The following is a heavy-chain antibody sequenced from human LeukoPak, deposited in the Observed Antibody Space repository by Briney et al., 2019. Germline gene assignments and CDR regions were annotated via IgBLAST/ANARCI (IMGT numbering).Heavy chain of an antibody. CDR1: GGTLNSFY. V-gene: IGHV4-59*08. CDR3: ARHDAFDI. J-gene: IGHJ3*02. CDR2: IYYSGST. Sequence: SETLSLTCGVSGGTLNSFYWSWIRQPPGKGLEWIGYIYYSGSTNYNPSLKSRVTISVDTSKNQFSLKLSSVTAADTAVYYCARHDAFDIWGQGTMVTVSS.